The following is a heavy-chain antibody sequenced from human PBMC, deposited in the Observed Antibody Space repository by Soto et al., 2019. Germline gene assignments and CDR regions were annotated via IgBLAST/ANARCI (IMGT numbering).Heavy chain of an antibody. CDR2: IYEGETT. CDR3: ARRGSGHTFDY. Sequence: QLQLQESGPGLVKPSETLSLTCAVSGASISRTGFHWGWIRQPPGQGLEWIGSIYEGETTFYNSSLKSRVTISPDTSMNHFSLKLSSVTAADTAVYYCARRGSGHTFDYWGQGTLVTVSS. CDR1: GASISRTGFH. V-gene: IGHV4-39*01. J-gene: IGHJ4*02. D-gene: IGHD3-10*01.